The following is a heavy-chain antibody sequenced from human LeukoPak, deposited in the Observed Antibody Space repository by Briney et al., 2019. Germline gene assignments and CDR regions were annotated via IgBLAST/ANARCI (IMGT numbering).Heavy chain of an antibody. CDR3: ARPQRGYSYSAFDI. D-gene: IGHD5-18*01. J-gene: IGHJ3*02. Sequence: GASVKVSCKASGGTFSSYAISWARQAPGQGLEWMGGIIPIFGTANYAQKFQGRVTITTDESTSTAYMELSSLRSEDTAVYYCARPQRGYSYSAFDIWGQGTMVTVSS. V-gene: IGHV1-69*05. CDR1: GGTFSSYA. CDR2: IIPIFGTA.